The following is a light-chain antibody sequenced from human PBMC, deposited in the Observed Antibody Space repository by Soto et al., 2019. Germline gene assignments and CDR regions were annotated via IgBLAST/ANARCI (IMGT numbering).Light chain of an antibody. CDR1: QSVSSKY. J-gene: IGKJ3*01. CDR2: GAS. CDR3: RQYGSALFT. Sequence: DIVLTQSPGTLSLSPGERATLSCRASQSVSSKYLAWYQQKPGQAPRVLIYGASIRATGIPERFSGGGSGADFTLTITRLEPEEFAVYYCRQYGSALFTFGPGTKVDIK. V-gene: IGKV3-20*01.